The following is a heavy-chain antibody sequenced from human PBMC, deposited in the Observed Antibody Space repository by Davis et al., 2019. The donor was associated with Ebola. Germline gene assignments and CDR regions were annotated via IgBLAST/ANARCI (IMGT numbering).Heavy chain of an antibody. CDR1: GGSLSNYY. CDR2: ISHSGST. V-gene: IGHV4-34*01. CDR3: ARRGYCSSSSCHSDY. Sequence: SETLSLTCAVYGGSLSNYYWSWIRQPPGKGLEWIGEISHSGSTNYNPSLKSRVTISIDTSRNQFSLKMSSVTAADTAVYYCARRGYCSSSSCHSDYWGQGTLVTVSS. J-gene: IGHJ4*02. D-gene: IGHD2-2*01.